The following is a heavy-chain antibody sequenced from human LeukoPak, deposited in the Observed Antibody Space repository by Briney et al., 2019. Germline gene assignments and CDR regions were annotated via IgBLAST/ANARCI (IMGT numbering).Heavy chain of an antibody. Sequence: SETLSLTCAVYGGSFSGYYWSWIRQPPGKGLEWIGEINHSGSTNYNPSLKSRVTISVDTSKNQFSLKLSSVTAADTAVYYCARVRSKYYDFWSGYRGPPRNDYWGQGTLVTVSS. CDR2: INHSGST. V-gene: IGHV4-34*01. D-gene: IGHD3-3*01. J-gene: IGHJ4*02. CDR1: GGSFSGYY. CDR3: ARVRSKYYDFWSGYRGPPRNDY.